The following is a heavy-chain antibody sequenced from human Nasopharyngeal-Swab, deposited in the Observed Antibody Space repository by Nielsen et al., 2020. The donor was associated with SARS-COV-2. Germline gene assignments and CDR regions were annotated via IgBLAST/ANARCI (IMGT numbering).Heavy chain of an antibody. J-gene: IGHJ6*02. Sequence: GGSLRLSCAASGFTFSNYNMNWVRQAPGKGLEWVSSISSSSTYIYYADSVKGRLTISRDNTKNSLSLQMNSLRAEDTAVYYCAGDGLDYDFWSAYFMDVWGQGTTVTVSS. CDR2: ISSSSTYI. CDR3: AGDGLDYDFWSAYFMDV. CDR1: GFTFSNYN. V-gene: IGHV3-21*01. D-gene: IGHD3-3*01.